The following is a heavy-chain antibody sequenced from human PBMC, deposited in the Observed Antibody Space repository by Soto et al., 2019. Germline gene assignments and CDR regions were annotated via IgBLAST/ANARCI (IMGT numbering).Heavy chain of an antibody. CDR3: AKDPGPGWYYGMDV. V-gene: IGHV3-23*01. CDR1: GFTFSSYA. J-gene: IGHJ6*02. CDR2: ISGSGGST. D-gene: IGHD6-19*01. Sequence: PGGSLRLSCAASGFTFSSYAMSWVRQAPGKGLEWVSAISGSGGSTYYADSVKGRFTISRDNSKNTLYLQMNSLRAEDTAVYYCAKDPGPGWYYGMDVWGQGTTVTVSS.